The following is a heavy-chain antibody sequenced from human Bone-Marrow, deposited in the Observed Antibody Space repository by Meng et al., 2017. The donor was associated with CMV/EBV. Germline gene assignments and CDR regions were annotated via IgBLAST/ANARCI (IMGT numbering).Heavy chain of an antibody. Sequence: ASVKVSCKASGYTFTGYYMHWVRQAPGQGLEWMGIINPSGGSTSYAQKFQGRVTMTRDTSTSTVYMELSSLRSEDTAVYYCTKGGEDGSGSYRHYYYYYGMDVWGQGTTVTVSS. D-gene: IGHD3-10*01. CDR2: INPSGGST. J-gene: IGHJ6*02. V-gene: IGHV1-46*01. CDR1: GYTFTGYY. CDR3: TKGGEDGSGSYRHYYYYYGMDV.